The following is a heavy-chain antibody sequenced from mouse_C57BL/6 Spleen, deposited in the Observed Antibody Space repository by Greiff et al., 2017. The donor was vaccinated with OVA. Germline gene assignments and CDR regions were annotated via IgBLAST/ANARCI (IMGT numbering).Heavy chain of an antibody. J-gene: IGHJ4*01. CDR2: INPGSGGT. CDR3: ARDYYYGSSYFYAMDY. Sequence: QVQLKESGAELVRPGTSVKVSCKASGYAFTNYLIEWVKQRPGQGLEWIGVINPGSGGTNYNEKFKGKATLTADKSSSTAYMQLSSLTSEDYAVYFCARDYYYGSSYFYAMDYWGQGTSVTVSS. D-gene: IGHD1-1*01. CDR1: GYAFTNYL. V-gene: IGHV1-54*01.